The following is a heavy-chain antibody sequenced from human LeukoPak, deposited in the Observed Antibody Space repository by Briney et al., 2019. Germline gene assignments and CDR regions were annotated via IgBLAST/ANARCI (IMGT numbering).Heavy chain of an antibody. CDR1: GGTFSSYA. J-gene: IGHJ4*02. V-gene: IGHV1-69*13. CDR3: ARESPFTYDSSGYYNYFDY. Sequence: SVKVSCKASGGTFSSYAISWVRQAPGQGLEWMGGIIPIFGTANYAQKFQGRVTITADESTSTAYMELSSLRSEDTAVYYCARESPFTYDSSGYYNYFDYWGQGTLVTVSS. CDR2: IIPIFGTA. D-gene: IGHD3-22*01.